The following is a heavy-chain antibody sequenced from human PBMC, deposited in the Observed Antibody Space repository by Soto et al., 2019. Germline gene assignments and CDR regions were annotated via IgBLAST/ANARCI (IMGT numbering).Heavy chain of an antibody. CDR2: ISANGDTT. CDR1: GLTFSAYA. Sequence: EVQLVESGGDLVQPGGSLRLSCAASGLTFSAYAMTWGRQAPGKGLEWVSGISANGDTTYYADSVKGRFIVSRDNSKNTLYLQLNSLRAEDTAIYYCAKIAGGPTVNGYSDDWGQGTLVTVSS. D-gene: IGHD5-12*01. CDR3: AKIAGGPTVNGYSDD. V-gene: IGHV3-23*04. J-gene: IGHJ4*02.